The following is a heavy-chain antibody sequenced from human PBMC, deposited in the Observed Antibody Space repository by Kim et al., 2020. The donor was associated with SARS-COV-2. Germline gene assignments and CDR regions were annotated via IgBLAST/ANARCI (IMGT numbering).Heavy chain of an antibody. J-gene: IGHJ4*02. CDR1: GGSFSGYY. V-gene: IGHV4-34*01. Sequence: SETLSLTCAVYGGSFSGYYWSWIRQPPGKGLEWIGEINHSGSTNYNPSLKSRVTISVDTSKNQFSLTLSSVTAADTAVYYCARPQWPSAGFDYWGQGTLVTVSS. CDR2: INHSGST. CDR3: ARPQWPSAGFDY. D-gene: IGHD6-19*01.